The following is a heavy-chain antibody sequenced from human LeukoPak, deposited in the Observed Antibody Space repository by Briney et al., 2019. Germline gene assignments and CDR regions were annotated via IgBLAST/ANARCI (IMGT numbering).Heavy chain of an antibody. CDR2: INPNSGGT. D-gene: IGHD5-12*01. CDR3: AREIKPSGYDYYYYYYMDV. V-gene: IGHV1-2*06. CDR1: GYTFTGYY. J-gene: IGHJ6*03. Sequence: ASVKVSCKASGYTFTGYYMHWVRQAPGQGLELMGRINPNSGGTNYAQKFQGRVTMTRDTSISTAYMEPSRLRSDDTAVYYCAREIKPSGYDYYYYYYMDVWGKGTTVTVSS.